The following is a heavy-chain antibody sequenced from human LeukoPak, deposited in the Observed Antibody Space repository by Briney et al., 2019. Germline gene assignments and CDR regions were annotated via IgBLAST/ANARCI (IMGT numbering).Heavy chain of an antibody. CDR3: ARATTYDILTGFSDY. D-gene: IGHD3-9*01. J-gene: IGHJ4*02. CDR1: GFTFSSYS. CDR2: ISSSSSYI. Sequence: GGSLRLSCTASGFTFSSYSMNWVRQAPGKGLEWVSSISSSSSYIYYADSVKGRFTISRDNAKKSLYLQMNSLRAEDTAVYYCARATTYDILTGFSDYWGQGTLVTVSS. V-gene: IGHV3-21*01.